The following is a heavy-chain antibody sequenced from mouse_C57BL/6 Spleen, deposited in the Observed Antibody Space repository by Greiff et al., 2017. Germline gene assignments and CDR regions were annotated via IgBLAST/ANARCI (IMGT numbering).Heavy chain of an antibody. CDR3: ARDYSKFFDY. D-gene: IGHD2-5*01. Sequence: VKQSCKASGYTFTSYWMHWVKQRPGQGLEWIGEIDPSDSYTNYNQKFKGKSTLTVDKSSSTAYMQLSSLTSEDSAVYYCARDYSKFFDYWGQGTTLTVSS. V-gene: IGHV1-69*01. CDR1: GYTFTSYW. CDR2: IDPSDSYT. J-gene: IGHJ2*01.